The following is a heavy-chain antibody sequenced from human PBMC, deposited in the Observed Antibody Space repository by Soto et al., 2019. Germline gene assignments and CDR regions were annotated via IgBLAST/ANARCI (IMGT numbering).Heavy chain of an antibody. CDR2: ISWNSGSI. V-gene: IGHV3-9*01. D-gene: IGHD6-13*01. CDR1: GFTLDDYA. CDR3: AKDRGSSWYGGWFDP. J-gene: IGHJ5*02. Sequence: EVQLVESGGGLVQPGRSLRLSCAASGFTLDDYAMHWVRQAPGKGLEWVSGISWNSGSIGYADSVKGRFTISRDNAKNSLYLQMNSLRAEDTALYYCAKDRGSSWYGGWFDPWGQGTLVTVSS.